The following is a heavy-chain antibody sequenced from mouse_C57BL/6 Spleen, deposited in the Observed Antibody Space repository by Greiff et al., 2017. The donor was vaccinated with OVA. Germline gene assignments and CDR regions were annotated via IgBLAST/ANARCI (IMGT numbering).Heavy chain of an antibody. Sequence: EVQVEESGGGLVQPGGSMKLSCVASGFTFSNYWMNWVRQSPEQGLEWVAQIRLKSDNYETNYAESVKGKFTISRDDSKSSVNLQMNNLRAEDTGIYYCTEERGLYCYGSSPGWFAYWGQGTLVTVSA. CDR3: TEERGLYCYGSSPGWFAY. V-gene: IGHV6-3*01. J-gene: IGHJ3*01. D-gene: IGHD1-1*01. CDR2: IRLKSDNYET. CDR1: GFTFSNYW.